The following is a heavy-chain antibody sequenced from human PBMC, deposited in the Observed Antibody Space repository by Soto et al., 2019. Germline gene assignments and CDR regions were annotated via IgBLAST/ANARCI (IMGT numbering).Heavy chain of an antibody. CDR2: ISSSSNYI. V-gene: IGHV3-21*01. CDR1: GFTFSSYT. J-gene: IGHJ4*02. CDR3: ARDTHHAY. Sequence: EVQLVESGGGLVKPGGSLRLSCAASGFTFSSYTMNWVRQAPGKGLEGVSSISSSSNYIYYANSVKGRFTISRDNAKNSLYLKMNSLIAEDTAVYYCARDTHHAYWGQGTLVTVSS.